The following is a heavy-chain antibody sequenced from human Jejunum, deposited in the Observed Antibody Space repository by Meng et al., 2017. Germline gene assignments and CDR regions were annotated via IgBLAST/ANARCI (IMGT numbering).Heavy chain of an antibody. V-gene: IGHV4-59*01. J-gene: IGHJ4*02. CDR1: GGSIISYY. CDR3: ARERGYCSGVSCYELNY. CDR2: IYHTCST. D-gene: IGHD2-15*01. Sequence: SETLSLTCTVSGGSIISYYWSLIRQLPGKGLEWIRYIYHTCSTKYNPSLKSLITISVDTSTNQFSLKLNSVTAADTAVYYCARERGYCSGVSCYELNYWGQGILVTVSS.